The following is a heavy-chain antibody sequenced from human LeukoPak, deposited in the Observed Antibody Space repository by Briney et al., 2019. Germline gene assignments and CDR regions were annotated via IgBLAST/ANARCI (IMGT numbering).Heavy chain of an antibody. Sequence: GASVKVSCKASGYTFTSYYMDWVRQAPGQGLEWMGIINPSGGSTSYAQKFQGRVTMTRDTSTSTVYMELSSLRSEDTAVYYCARDGTDYYGSGSYRPHFDYWGQGTLVTVSS. CDR3: ARDGTDYYGSGSYRPHFDY. J-gene: IGHJ4*02. CDR2: INPSGGST. V-gene: IGHV1-46*01. D-gene: IGHD3-10*01. CDR1: GYTFTSYY.